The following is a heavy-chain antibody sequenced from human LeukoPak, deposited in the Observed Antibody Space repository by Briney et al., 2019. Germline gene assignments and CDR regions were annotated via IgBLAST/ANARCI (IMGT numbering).Heavy chain of an antibody. V-gene: IGHV4-59*12. D-gene: IGHD5-12*01. J-gene: IGHJ5*02. CDR2: FSYSGST. CDR1: GGSITSDY. CDR3: ARDRDIVATPRGFDP. Sequence: SETLSLTCTVSGGSITSDYWSWIRQSPGKGLEWIGYFSYSGSTHYSPSLTSRVAISVDRSKNQFSLKLSSVTAADTAVYYCARDRDIVATPRGFDPWGQGTLVTVSS.